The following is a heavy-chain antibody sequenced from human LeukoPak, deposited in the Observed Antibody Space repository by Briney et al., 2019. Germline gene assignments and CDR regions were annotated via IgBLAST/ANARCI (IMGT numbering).Heavy chain of an antibody. CDR1: GGSTSSGGYY. CDR3: TRGHNGLASYYIVNWFAP. CDR2: IDYSGST. Sequence: SETLSLTCTVSGGSTSSGGYYWSWIRQHPGKGLECIGYIDYSGSTYYNPSLKSRVTISVETSKNQFSLKLRSVTAADTTVYYCTRGHNGLASYYIVNWFAPRGQGALVTVSS. J-gene: IGHJ5*02. D-gene: IGHD3-10*01. V-gene: IGHV4-31*03.